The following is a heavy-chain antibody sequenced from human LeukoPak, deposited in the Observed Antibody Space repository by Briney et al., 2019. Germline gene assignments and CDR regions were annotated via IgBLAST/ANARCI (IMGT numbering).Heavy chain of an antibody. CDR3: ATLTVATSFDY. J-gene: IGHJ4*02. Sequence: PGGSLRLSCAASVFSFSVYEKHLVRQAPGDGLEWISDISSSGTTTYYANSVKGRFTISRDNAKNSLYLQMYSLRAEDTAVYYCATLTVATSFDYWGQGTLVTVSS. V-gene: IGHV3-48*03. CDR2: ISSSGTTT. D-gene: IGHD4-17*01. CDR1: VFSFSVYE.